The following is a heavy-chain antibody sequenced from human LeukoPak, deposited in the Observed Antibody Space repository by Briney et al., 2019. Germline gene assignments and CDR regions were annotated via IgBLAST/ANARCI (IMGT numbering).Heavy chain of an antibody. CDR2: MNPNSGNT. V-gene: IGHV1-8*01. CDR1: GSTFTSYD. J-gene: IGHJ4*02. CDR3: ARGNYYDSSGYEDYFDF. Sequence: ASVKVSCKSSGSTFTSYDINWVRQAPGQGLEWMGWMNPNSGNTGYAQKFQGRGTMTRNTSISTAYMELSSLRSEDTAAYYCARGNYYDSSGYEDYFDFWGQGTLVSVSS. D-gene: IGHD3-22*01.